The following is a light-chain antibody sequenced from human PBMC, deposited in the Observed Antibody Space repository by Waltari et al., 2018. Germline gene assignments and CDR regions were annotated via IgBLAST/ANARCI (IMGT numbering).Light chain of an antibody. CDR3: QTGGHGTWV. CDR2: VNSDGSH. CDR1: SGHSSNI. J-gene: IGLJ3*02. V-gene: IGLV4-69*01. Sequence: QLVLTQSPSASASLGASVKLTCNLSSGHSSNIIAWHQQQPEKGPRYLMKVNSDGSHSKGDEIPDRFSGSSSVAERYLTISSLQSEDEADYYCQTGGHGTWVFGGGTKLTVL.